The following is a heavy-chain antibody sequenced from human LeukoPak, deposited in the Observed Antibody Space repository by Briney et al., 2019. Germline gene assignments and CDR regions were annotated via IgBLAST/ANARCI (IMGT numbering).Heavy chain of an antibody. CDR3: ARGFEQQLASTDY. Sequence: PGGSLRLSCAASGFTFSSYSMNWARQAPGKGLEWVSSISSSSSYIYYADSVKGRFTISRDNAKNSLYLQMNSLRAEDTAVYYCARGFEQQLASTDYWGQGTLVTVSS. CDR2: ISSSSSYI. J-gene: IGHJ4*02. V-gene: IGHV3-21*01. D-gene: IGHD6-13*01. CDR1: GFTFSSYS.